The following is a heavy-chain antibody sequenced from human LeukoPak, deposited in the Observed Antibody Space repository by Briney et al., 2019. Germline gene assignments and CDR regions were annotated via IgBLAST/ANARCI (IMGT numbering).Heavy chain of an antibody. D-gene: IGHD3-22*01. CDR3: ATVYYYDSSLYC. Sequence: PGRSLRLSCAASGFTFSNAWMSWVRQAPGKGLEWVGRIKSITDGGTTDYAAPVKGRFTISRDDSENTLYLQMNSLKTEDTAVYYCATVYYYDSSLYCWGQGTLVTLSS. J-gene: IGHJ4*02. V-gene: IGHV3-15*01. CDR1: GFTFSNAW. CDR2: IKSITDGGTT.